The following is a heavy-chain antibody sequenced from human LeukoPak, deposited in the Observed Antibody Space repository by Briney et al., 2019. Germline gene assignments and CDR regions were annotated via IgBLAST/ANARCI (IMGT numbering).Heavy chain of an antibody. CDR1: GFTFSIYA. V-gene: IGHV3-23*01. J-gene: IGHJ4*02. D-gene: IGHD3-22*01. Sequence: GGSLRLSCAASGFTFSIYAMSWVRQAPGKGLEWVSGISGSGDYRDYADSVKGRFTISRDNAKNSLYLQMNSLRAEDTAVYYCAREVVVVIDEYYFDYWGQGTLVTVSS. CDR2: ISGSGDYR. CDR3: AREVVVVIDEYYFDY.